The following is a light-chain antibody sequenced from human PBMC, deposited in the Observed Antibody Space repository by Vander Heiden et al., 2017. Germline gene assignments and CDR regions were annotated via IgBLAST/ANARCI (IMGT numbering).Light chain of an antibody. CDR2: DAS. Sequence: DIQMTQSPSSLSASVGDRVTITCQASQDISNYLTWYQQKPGKAPKLLIYDASNLETGGPSRFSGSGSGTDFTFTISSLQPEDIATYYCQQYDNLPITFGQGTRLEIK. V-gene: IGKV1-33*01. CDR3: QQYDNLPIT. CDR1: QDISNY. J-gene: IGKJ5*01.